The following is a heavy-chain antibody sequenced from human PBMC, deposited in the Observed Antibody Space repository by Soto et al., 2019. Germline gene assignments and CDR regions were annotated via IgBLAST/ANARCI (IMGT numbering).Heavy chain of an antibody. D-gene: IGHD2-8*01. CDR2: IRSKAYGGTT. Sequence: GGSLRLSCTASGFTFNVYTLSWVRQAPGKGLEWVGFIRSKAYGGTTEYAASVKGRFTISRDDSKSIAYLQMNSLKTEDTAVYYCTAGKLYPSLDFDSWGQGTLVTVSS. CDR3: TAGKLYPSLDFDS. CDR1: GFTFNVYT. V-gene: IGHV3-49*04. J-gene: IGHJ4*02.